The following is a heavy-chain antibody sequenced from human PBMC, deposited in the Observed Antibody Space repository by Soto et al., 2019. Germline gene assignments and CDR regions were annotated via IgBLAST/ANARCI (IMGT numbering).Heavy chain of an antibody. V-gene: IGHV1-58*02. CDR2: IVVGSGNT. J-gene: IGHJ4*02. CDR3: TAVPGDFDC. D-gene: IGHD1-1*01. CDR1: GSTYPSSA. Sequence: QMPLVQSGPEVKEPGTSVKVSCKASGSTYPSSAMQWVRQARGQPLEWMGWIVVGSGNTNYAQKFQERVTITRDMSTTTTYMELSSLTSDDTAVYYCTAVPGDFDCWGQGTQVTVSS.